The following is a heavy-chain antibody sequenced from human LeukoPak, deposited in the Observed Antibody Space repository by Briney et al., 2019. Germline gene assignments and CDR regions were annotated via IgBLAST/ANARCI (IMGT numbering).Heavy chain of an antibody. D-gene: IGHD3-3*01. CDR2: IYHSGTT. CDR3: ARSSGNYEFWSGYSF. CDR1: GHSISSGYY. Sequence: SETLSLTCSVSGHSISSGYYWGWVRPPPREGLEWIGSIYHSGTTHYNPSLKSRVTISVDTSKNRFSLKLTSVTAADTAVYYCARSSGNYEFWSGYSFWGQGTLVTVSS. V-gene: IGHV4-38-2*02. J-gene: IGHJ4*02.